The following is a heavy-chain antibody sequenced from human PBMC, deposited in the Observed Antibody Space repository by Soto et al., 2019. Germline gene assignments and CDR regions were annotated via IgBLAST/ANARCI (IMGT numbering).Heavy chain of an antibody. J-gene: IGHJ6*02. V-gene: IGHV1-2*04. D-gene: IGHD4-17*01. Sequence: ASVKVSCKASGYTFTGYYMHWVRQAPGQGLEWMGWINPNSGGTNYAQKFQGWVTMTRDTSISTAYMELSRLRSDDTAVYYCARGDRNTVTQPDYYYYGMDVWGQGTTVTSP. CDR3: ARGDRNTVTQPDYYYYGMDV. CDR2: INPNSGGT. CDR1: GYTFTGYY.